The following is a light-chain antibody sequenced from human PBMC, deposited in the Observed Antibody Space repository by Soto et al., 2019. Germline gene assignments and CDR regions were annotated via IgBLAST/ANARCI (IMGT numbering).Light chain of an antibody. CDR2: GAS. J-gene: IGKJ1*01. V-gene: IGKV3-20*01. CDR1: QSVSSSY. CDR3: QQYGRSPSK. Sequence: EIVLTQSPGTLSLSPGERATLSCRASQSVSSSYLAWYQQKPGQAPRLLICGASSRATGIPDRFSGSGSGTDFTLTISRLEPEDFAVYYCQQYGRSPSKFGQGTKVDIK.